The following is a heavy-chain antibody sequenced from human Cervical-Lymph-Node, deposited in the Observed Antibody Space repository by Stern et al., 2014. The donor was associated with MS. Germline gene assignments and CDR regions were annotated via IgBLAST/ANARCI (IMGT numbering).Heavy chain of an antibody. Sequence: QVQLQESGPGLVKPSETLSLTCTVSGGSISSSTYYWAWIRQPPGKGLEWIGNIYYSGLTYYNPSLQSRVTISVDMSKNQFSLKLSSVTAADTAIYYCARHDSVPRPSQLYSARDRGPGYFDYWGQGTLVTVSS. CDR3: ARHDSVPRPSQLYSARDRGPGYFDY. D-gene: IGHD1-26*01. CDR1: GGSISSSTYY. CDR2: IYYSGLT. V-gene: IGHV4-39*01. J-gene: IGHJ4*02.